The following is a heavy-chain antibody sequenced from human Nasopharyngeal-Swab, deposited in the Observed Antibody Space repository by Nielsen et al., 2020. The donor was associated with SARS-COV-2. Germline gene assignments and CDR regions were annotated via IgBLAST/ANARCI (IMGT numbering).Heavy chain of an antibody. CDR3: ARDYYDSSGYSMGFEY. CDR1: GFTFSSYA. Sequence: GGSLRLSCAASGFTFSSYAMHWVRQAQGKGLEWVAVISYDGSNKYYADSVKGRFTISRDNSKNTLYLQMNSMRAEDKAGYYCARDYYDSSGYSMGFEYWGQGTLVTVSS. V-gene: IGHV3-30-3*01. D-gene: IGHD3-22*01. J-gene: IGHJ4*02. CDR2: ISYDGSNK.